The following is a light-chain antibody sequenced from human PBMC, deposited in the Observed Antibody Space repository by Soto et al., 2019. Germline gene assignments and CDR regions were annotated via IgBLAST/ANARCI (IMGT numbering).Light chain of an antibody. CDR2: GAS. V-gene: IGKV3-15*01. CDR1: RNINRK. Sequence: EIVMTQSPATLSVSPGERATLSCRASRNINRKLAWYQQKPGQAPRLLISGASTRATGIPARFSGSGSGTEFTLTISTLQSEDFAVYYCQQYYYSPPLIFGGGTNVEIK. J-gene: IGKJ4*01. CDR3: QQYYYSPPLI.